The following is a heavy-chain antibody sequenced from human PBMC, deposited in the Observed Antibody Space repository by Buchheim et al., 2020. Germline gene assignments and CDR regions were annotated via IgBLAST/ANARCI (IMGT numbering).Heavy chain of an antibody. D-gene: IGHD3-22*01. CDR3: AKLTSDSSGYYYGVAALDY. Sequence: EVQLLESGGGLVQPGGSLRLSCAASGFTFSSYAMSWVRQAPGKGLEWVSAISGSGGSTYYADSVKGRFTISRDNSKNTLYLQMNSLRAEDTAVYYCAKLTSDSSGYYYGVAALDYWGQGTL. J-gene: IGHJ4*02. CDR2: ISGSGGST. CDR1: GFTFSSYA. V-gene: IGHV3-23*01.